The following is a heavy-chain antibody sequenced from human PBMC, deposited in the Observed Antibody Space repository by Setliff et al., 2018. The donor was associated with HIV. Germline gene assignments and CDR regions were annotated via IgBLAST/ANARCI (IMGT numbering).Heavy chain of an antibody. D-gene: IGHD3-9*01. CDR3: VRDGLGEGETKLDY. J-gene: IGHJ4*02. Sequence: PGGSLRLSCAASGFTFSNNWMHWVRQAPGKGLVWVSRINGDGSSTLYADSVKGRFTISRDNAKNTLSLQMDSLRAEDTAVYYCVRDGLGEGETKLDYWGQGTLVTVSS. CDR1: GFTFSNNW. CDR2: INGDGSST. V-gene: IGHV3-74*01.